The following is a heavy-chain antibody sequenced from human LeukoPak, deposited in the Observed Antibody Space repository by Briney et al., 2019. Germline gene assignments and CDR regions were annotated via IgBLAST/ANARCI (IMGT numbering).Heavy chain of an antibody. CDR3: AELGITMIGGV. Sequence: PGGSLRLSCAASGFTFSSYEMNWVRQAPGKGLEWVSYISSSGSTIYYADSVKGRFTLSRDHAKNSLYLQMNSLRAEDTAVYYCAELGITMIGGVWGKGTTVTISP. J-gene: IGHJ6*04. CDR2: ISSSGSTI. CDR1: GFTFSSYE. D-gene: IGHD3-10*02. V-gene: IGHV3-48*03.